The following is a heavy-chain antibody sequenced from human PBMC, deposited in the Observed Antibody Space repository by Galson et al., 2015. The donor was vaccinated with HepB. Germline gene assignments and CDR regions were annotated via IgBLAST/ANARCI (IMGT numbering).Heavy chain of an antibody. CDR2: IWYDGSNK. CDR1: GFTFSSYG. Sequence: SLRLSCAASGFTFSSYGMHWVRQAPGKGLEWVAVIWYDGSNKYYADSVKGRFTISRDNSKNTLYLQMNSLRAEDTAVYYCARGGYCSSTSCAPLVVWGKGTTVTVSS. V-gene: IGHV3-33*08. J-gene: IGHJ6*04. D-gene: IGHD2-2*01. CDR3: ARGGYCSSTSCAPLVV.